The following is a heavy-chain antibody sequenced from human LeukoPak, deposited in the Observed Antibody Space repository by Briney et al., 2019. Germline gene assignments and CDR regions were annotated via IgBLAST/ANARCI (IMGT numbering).Heavy chain of an antibody. J-gene: IGHJ4*02. V-gene: IGHV1-69*13. CDR1: GGTFSSYA. D-gene: IGHD3-22*01. CDR2: IIPIFGTA. Sequence: SVKVSCKASGGTFSSYAISWVRQAPGQGLEWMGGIIPIFGTANYAQKFQGRVTITADESTSTAYMELSSLRSEDTAVYYCAREKAMIVVVTTYFDYWGQGTLVTVSS. CDR3: AREKAMIVVVTTYFDY.